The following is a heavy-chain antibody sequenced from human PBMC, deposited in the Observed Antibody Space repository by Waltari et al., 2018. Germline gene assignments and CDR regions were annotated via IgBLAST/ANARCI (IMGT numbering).Heavy chain of an antibody. V-gene: IGHV3-48*03. CDR3: ARDVSHSGYLFDS. J-gene: IGHJ4*02. CDR2: ISNTGSTR. CDR1: GFTFSNFE. D-gene: IGHD3-22*01. Sequence: EVQLVESGGGLVQPGGSLRLSCAAYGFTFSNFEMSWVRQAPGKGLAGVADISNTGSTRYCAESVNGRFTISRDNAKNSLWLQLNSLRAEDTAIYYCARDVSHSGYLFDSWGQGTLVIVSS.